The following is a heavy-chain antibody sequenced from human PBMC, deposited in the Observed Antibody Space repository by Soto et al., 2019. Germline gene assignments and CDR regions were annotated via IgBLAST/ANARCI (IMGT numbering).Heavy chain of an antibody. Sequence: EVQLLESGVGLLKPGGSLRLSCAASGFTFSSYAMSWVRQAPGKGLVWVSAISGSGGSTYYADSVKGRFTISRDNSKNTLYLQMNSLRAEDTAVYYCAKGYSSGWYYQSGDYWGQGTLVTVSS. V-gene: IGHV3-23*01. J-gene: IGHJ4*02. CDR3: AKGYSSGWYYQSGDY. CDR1: GFTFSSYA. D-gene: IGHD6-19*01. CDR2: ISGSGGST.